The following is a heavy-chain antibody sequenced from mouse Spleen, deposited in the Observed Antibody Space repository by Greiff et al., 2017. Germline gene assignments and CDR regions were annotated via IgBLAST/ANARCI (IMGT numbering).Heavy chain of an antibody. Sequence: EVMLVESGGGLVKPGGSLELSCAASGFTFSDYGMHWVRQAPEKGLEWVAYISSGSSTIYYADTVKGRFTISRDNAKNTLFLQMTSLRSEDTAMYYCARPLYYGSSYAMDYWGQGTSVTVSS. D-gene: IGHD1-1*01. CDR1: GFTFSDYG. CDR2: ISSGSSTI. V-gene: IGHV5-17*01. J-gene: IGHJ4*01. CDR3: ARPLYYGSSYAMDY.